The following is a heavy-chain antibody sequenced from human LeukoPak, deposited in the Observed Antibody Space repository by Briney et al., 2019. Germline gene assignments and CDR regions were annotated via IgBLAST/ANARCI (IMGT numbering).Heavy chain of an antibody. CDR2: ISNDGSRK. Sequence: GGSLRLSCTPSGFTFSRHGMHWVRQAPGKGLEWVATISNDGSRKYYAHSVEGRFTISRDNSKNTLYLQMDSLRAEDTAVYYCARDRAWNYFDYWGQGTLVTVSS. CDR1: GFTFSRHG. CDR3: ARDRAWNYFDY. J-gene: IGHJ4*02. D-gene: IGHD3-3*01. V-gene: IGHV3-30*03.